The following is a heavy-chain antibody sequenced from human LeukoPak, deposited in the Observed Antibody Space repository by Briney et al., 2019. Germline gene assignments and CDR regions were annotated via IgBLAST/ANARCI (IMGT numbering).Heavy chain of an antibody. CDR2: IYWDDDK. V-gene: IGHV2-5*02. J-gene: IGHJ4*02. CDR3: AHSLQWFGELTFDY. Sequence: KESGPTLVKPTQTLTLTCTFSGFSLSTRGVGVGWIRQPPGKALEWLSLIYWDDDKRYSPSLKSRLTITKDTSKNQVVLTMTNMDPVDTATYYCAHSLQWFGELTFDYWGQGTLVTVSS. CDR1: GFSLSTRGVG. D-gene: IGHD3-10*01.